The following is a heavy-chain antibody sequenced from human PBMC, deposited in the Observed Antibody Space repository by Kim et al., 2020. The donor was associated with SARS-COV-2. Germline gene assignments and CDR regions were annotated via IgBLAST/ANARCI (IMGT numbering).Heavy chain of an antibody. D-gene: IGHD2-15*01. Sequence: GGSLRLSCAASGFTFSSFAMNWVRQAPGKGLEWVSVISGCGGSTYYADSVQGRFTFSRANSKNTLYLQMNSLRAEDTAVDYCSKEFYWDNSGAGAFAMWGQGTVV. CDR3: SKEFYWDNSGAGAFAM. J-gene: IGHJ3*02. CDR1: GFTFSSFA. V-gene: IGHV3-23*01. CDR2: ISGCGGST.